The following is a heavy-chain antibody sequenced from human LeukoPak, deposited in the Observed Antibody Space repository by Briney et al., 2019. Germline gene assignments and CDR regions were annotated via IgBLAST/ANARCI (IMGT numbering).Heavy chain of an antibody. Sequence: GESLKISCAAFGFTFSDYYMSWIRQAPGKGLEWLSYISGSGDSKFYADSVKGRFTISRDNAKNSLYLQINSLRAEDTAIYYCARRAYSDYFFDSWGQGTLVTVSS. V-gene: IGHV3-11*01. CDR2: ISGSGDSK. D-gene: IGHD4-11*01. CDR3: ARRAYSDYFFDS. J-gene: IGHJ4*02. CDR1: GFTFSDYY.